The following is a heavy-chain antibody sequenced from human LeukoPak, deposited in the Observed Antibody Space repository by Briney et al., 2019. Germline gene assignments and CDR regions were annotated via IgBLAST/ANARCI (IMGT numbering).Heavy chain of an antibody. CDR2: INHSGST. D-gene: IGHD1-26*01. CDR1: GGSFSAYY. J-gene: IGHJ3*02. Sequence: SETLSLTCSVYGGSFSAYYWSWIRQPPGKGLEWIGEINHSGSTNYNPSLKSRVTISVDTSKNQFSLKLNSVTAADTAVYYCARRTAYGGSYYSRADAFDIWGQGTMVTVSS. CDR3: ARRTAYGGSYYSRADAFDI. V-gene: IGHV4-34*01.